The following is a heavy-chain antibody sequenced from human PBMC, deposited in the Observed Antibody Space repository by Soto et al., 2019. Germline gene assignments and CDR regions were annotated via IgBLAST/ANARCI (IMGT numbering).Heavy chain of an antibody. CDR3: AREAAASIFDS. D-gene: IGHD2-2*01. V-gene: IGHV1-46*01. CDR2: INPSGGST. CDR1: GYTFTSYY. Sequence: QVQLVQSGAEVKKPGASVKVSCKASGYTFTSYYMHWVRQAPGQGFEWMGIINPSGGSTSYAQEFQGRLTTTRDPSTSTVYMEPSSLRSEDTAVYYCAREAAASIFDSWGQGTRVSGSS. J-gene: IGHJ4*02.